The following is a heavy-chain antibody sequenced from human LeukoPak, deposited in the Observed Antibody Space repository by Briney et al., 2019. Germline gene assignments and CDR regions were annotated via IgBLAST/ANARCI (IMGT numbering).Heavy chain of an antibody. Sequence: PSETLSLTCTVSGGSISSYYWSWIRQPPGKGLEWIGYIYYSGSTNYNPSLKSRVTISVDTSKNQFSLKLRSVTAADTAVYYCARELGYCTNGVCPQGWFDPWGQGTLVTVSS. CDR3: ARELGYCTNGVCPQGWFDP. CDR2: IYYSGST. V-gene: IGHV4-59*01. D-gene: IGHD2-8*01. CDR1: GGSISSYY. J-gene: IGHJ5*02.